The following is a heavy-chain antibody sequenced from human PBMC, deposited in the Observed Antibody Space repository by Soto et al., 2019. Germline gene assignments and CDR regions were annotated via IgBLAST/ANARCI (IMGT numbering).Heavy chain of an antibody. D-gene: IGHD6-6*01. V-gene: IGHV5-51*01. Sequence: PGESLKISCKASGNTFTTYWIAWVRQMSGEGLEWMGIIYPDDSDTRYSPSFQGQVTISADKSINTAYLQWSSLKTSDPAMYYCAMGESRISARPFFYYGMDVWGQGTTVTVSS. CDR1: GNTFTTYW. CDR3: AMGESRISARPFFYYGMDV. CDR2: IYPDDSDT. J-gene: IGHJ6*02.